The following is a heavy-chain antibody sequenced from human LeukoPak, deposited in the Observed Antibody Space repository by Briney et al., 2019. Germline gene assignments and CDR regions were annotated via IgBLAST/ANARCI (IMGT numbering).Heavy chain of an antibody. Sequence: GGSLRLSCAASGFTFSSYAMSWVRQAPGKGLEWVSAISGSGGSTYYADSVKGRFTISRDNSKNTLYLQMNSLRAEDTAVYYRAKDLLGLYYFDYWGQGTLVTVSS. CDR1: GFTFSSYA. J-gene: IGHJ4*02. CDR2: ISGSGGST. CDR3: AKDLLGLYYFDY. V-gene: IGHV3-23*01.